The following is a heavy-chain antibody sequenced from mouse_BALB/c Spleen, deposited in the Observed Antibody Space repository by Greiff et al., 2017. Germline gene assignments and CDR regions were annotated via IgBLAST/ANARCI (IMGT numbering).Heavy chain of an antibody. Sequence: EVQLQQSGPGLVKPSQSLSLTCTVTGYSINSDYAWNWIRQFPGNKLEWMGYISYSGSTSYNPSLKSRISITRDTSKNQFFLQLNSVTTEDTATYYCARYYDYEGYWYFDVGGAGTTVTVSS. D-gene: IGHD2-4*01. J-gene: IGHJ1*01. CDR2: ISYSGST. CDR3: ARYYDYEGYWYFDV. CDR1: GYSINSDYA. V-gene: IGHV3-2*02.